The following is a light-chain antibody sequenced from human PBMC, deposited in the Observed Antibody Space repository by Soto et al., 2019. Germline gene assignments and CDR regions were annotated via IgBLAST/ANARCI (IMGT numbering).Light chain of an antibody. CDR1: SSDVGGYNY. Sequence: QSALTQPASVSGSPGQSITISCTGNSSDVGGYNYVSWYQQHPGKAPKLMIYDVSNRPSGVSNRFSGSKSGNTASLTISGLQAEDAADYYCSSYTSSRTVVFGGGTKLTVL. CDR2: DVS. V-gene: IGLV2-14*01. CDR3: SSYTSSRTVV. J-gene: IGLJ2*01.